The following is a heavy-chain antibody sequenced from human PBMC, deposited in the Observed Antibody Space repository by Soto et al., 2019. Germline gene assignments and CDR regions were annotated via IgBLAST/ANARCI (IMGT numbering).Heavy chain of an antibody. J-gene: IGHJ6*02. CDR2: ISYDGSNK. Sequence: GGSLRLSCAASGFTFSSCALHWVRQAPGKGLEWVAVISYDGSNKYYADSVKGRFTISRDNSKNTLYLQMNSLRAEDAAVYYCARDLTLGDILTGHYFYMDVWGQGTTVTVSS. CDR3: ARDLTLGDILTGHYFYMDV. CDR1: GFTFSSCA. V-gene: IGHV3-30-3*01. D-gene: IGHD3-9*01.